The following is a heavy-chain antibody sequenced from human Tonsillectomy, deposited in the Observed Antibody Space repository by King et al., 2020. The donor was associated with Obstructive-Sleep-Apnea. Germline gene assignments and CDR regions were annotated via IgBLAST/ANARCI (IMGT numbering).Heavy chain of an antibody. CDR1: GGSISSGDYY. CDR2: ISYSGST. Sequence: PLQESGPGLVKPSQTLSLTCTVSGGSISSGDYYWTWIRQPPGKGLEWIGYISYSGSTYYNPSLKSRVSISVDTSKNQFSLKLSSVTAADTAVYYCARGLSSSWYFGVDYWGQGTLVTVSS. V-gene: IGHV4-30-4*01. J-gene: IGHJ4*02. CDR3: ARGLSSSWYFGVDY. D-gene: IGHD6-13*01.